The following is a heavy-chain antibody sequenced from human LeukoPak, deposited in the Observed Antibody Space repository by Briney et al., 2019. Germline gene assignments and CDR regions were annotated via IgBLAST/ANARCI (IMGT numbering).Heavy chain of an antibody. J-gene: IGHJ4*02. D-gene: IGHD3-10*01. CDR3: VRDGSGWDY. Sequence: PGGSLRLSCAAAGFTFSNYWMSWVRQAPGKGREWVANIQQDGSEKYYVDSVKGRFTISRDNANNLLYLQMNSLRAEDTAMYYCVRDGSGWDYWGQGILVTVSS. V-gene: IGHV3-7*05. CDR2: IQQDGSEK. CDR1: GFTFSNYW.